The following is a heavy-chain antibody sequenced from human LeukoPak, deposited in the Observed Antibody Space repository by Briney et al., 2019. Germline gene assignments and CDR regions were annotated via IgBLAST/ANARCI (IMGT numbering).Heavy chain of an antibody. J-gene: IGHJ3*02. D-gene: IGHD3-10*02. CDR1: GGSISSSSYY. CDR3: ARGDVDPYVFDI. Sequence: SETLSLTCTVSGGSISSSSYYWGWIRQPPGKGLEWIGSIYYSGSTYYNPSLKSRVTISVDTSKNQFPLKVNSVIAADTAVYYCARGDVDPYVFDIWGQGTMVTVSS. CDR2: IYYSGST. V-gene: IGHV4-39*06.